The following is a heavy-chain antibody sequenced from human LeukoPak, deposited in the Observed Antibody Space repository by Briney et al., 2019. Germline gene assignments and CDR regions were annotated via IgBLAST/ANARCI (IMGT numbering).Heavy chain of an antibody. V-gene: IGHV1-69*02. D-gene: IGHD6-13*01. CDR3: AIPSDPYSSSWYAYFDY. J-gene: IGHJ4*02. CDR1: GYTFTGYY. CDR2: IIPILGIA. Sequence: ASVKVSCKASGYTFTGYYMHWVRQAPGQGLEWMGRIIPILGIANYAQKFQGRVTITADKSTSTAYMELSSLRSEDTAVYYCAIPSDPYSSSWYAYFDYWGQGTLVTVSS.